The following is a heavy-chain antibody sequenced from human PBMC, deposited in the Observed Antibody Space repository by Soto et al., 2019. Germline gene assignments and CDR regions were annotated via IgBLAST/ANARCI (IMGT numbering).Heavy chain of an antibody. CDR2: INSDGSST. CDR3: ARQVVTYDAFDI. Sequence: GGSLRLSCAASGFTFSSYWMHWVRQAPGKGLVWVSRINSDGSSTSYADSVKGRSTISRDNAKNTLYLQMNSLRAEDTAVYYCARQVVTYDAFDIWGQGTMVTVSS. J-gene: IGHJ3*02. CDR1: GFTFSSYW. D-gene: IGHD2-21*02. V-gene: IGHV3-74*01.